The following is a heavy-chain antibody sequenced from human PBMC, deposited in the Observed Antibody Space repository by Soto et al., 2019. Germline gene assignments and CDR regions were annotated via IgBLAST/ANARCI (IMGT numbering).Heavy chain of an antibody. D-gene: IGHD3-22*01. J-gene: IGHJ4*02. V-gene: IGHV3-30-3*01. CDR2: ISYDGSNK. CDR1: GFTFSSYA. CDR3: AIDGGSSCSYPDY. Sequence: QVQLVESGGGVVQPGRSLRLSCAASGFTFSSYAMHWVRQAPGKGLEWVAVISYDGSNKYYADSVKGRFTISRDNSKNTLYLQMNSLRAEDTAVYYCAIDGGSSCSYPDYWGQGTLVTFSS.